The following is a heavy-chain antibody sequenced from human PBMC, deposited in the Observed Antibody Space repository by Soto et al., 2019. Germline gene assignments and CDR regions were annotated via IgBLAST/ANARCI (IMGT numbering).Heavy chain of an antibody. CDR2: ISAYNGKT. J-gene: IGHJ4*02. D-gene: IGHD1-26*01. CDR1: GYTFTSYG. V-gene: IGHV1-18*01. Sequence: VQLVQSGAEVKKPGASVKVSCKASGYTFTSYGISWVXXXXXXXXEWMGWISAYNGKTNYARKLQVRVTMTTDTSTSTAYMELRSLRSDDXAXXYCARVSGSSITQFDYWGQGTLVTVSS. CDR3: ARVSGSSITQFDY.